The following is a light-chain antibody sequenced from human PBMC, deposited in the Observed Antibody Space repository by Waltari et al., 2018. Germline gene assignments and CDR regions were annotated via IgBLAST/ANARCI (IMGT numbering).Light chain of an antibody. CDR2: TAS. CDR3: QQRHSYPYT. CDR1: QGISSL. J-gene: IGKJ2*01. Sequence: DIQLTQSPSFLSASVGDRVTITCRSSQGISSLLAWYQQKAGKAPQLLIHTASTVQGGVPSRFSGSGSGTDFTLTISSLQPEDFATYYCQQRHSYPYTFGQGTKLEIK. V-gene: IGKV1-9*01.